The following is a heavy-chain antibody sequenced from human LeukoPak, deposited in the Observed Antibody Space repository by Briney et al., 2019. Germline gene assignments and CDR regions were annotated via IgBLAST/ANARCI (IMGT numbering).Heavy chain of an antibody. CDR2: IWYDGSNK. CDR1: GFTFSSYG. CDR3: AREGLVARGAFDI. V-gene: IGHV3-33*01. Sequence: GGSLRLSCAASGFTFSSYGMHWVRQAPGKGLEWVAVIWYDGSNKYYADSVKGRFTISRDNSKNTLYLQMSSLRAEDTAVYYCAREGLVARGAFDIWGQGTMVTVSS. J-gene: IGHJ3*02. D-gene: IGHD5-12*01.